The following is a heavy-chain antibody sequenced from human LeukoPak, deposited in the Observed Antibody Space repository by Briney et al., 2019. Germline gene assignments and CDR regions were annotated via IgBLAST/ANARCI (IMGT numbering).Heavy chain of an antibody. CDR1: GFTFTNYW. CDR3: VKPYYYSSGSLN. V-gene: IGHV3-7*01. D-gene: IGHD3-10*01. Sequence: PGGSLRLSCRASGFTFTNYWMNWVRQAPGKGLEWVANINKDGSEKNYVDSMKGRFTISRDNAKNSLYLQMNGVRAEDAAMYYCVKPYYYSSGSLNWGQGTLVTVSS. J-gene: IGHJ1*01. CDR2: INKDGSEK.